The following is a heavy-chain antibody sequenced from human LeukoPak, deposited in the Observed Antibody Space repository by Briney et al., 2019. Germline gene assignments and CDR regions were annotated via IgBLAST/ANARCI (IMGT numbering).Heavy chain of an antibody. CDR3: ARDLESNPDY. Sequence: SVKVSRKASGGTFSSYAISWVRQAPGQGLEWMGRIIPILGIANYAQKFQGRVTITADKSTSTAYMELSSLRSEDTAVYYCARDLESNPDYWGQGTLVTVSS. CDR2: IIPILGIA. CDR1: GGTFSSYA. V-gene: IGHV1-69*04. J-gene: IGHJ4*02.